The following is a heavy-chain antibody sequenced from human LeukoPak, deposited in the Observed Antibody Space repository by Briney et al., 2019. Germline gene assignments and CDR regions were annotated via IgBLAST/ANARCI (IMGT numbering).Heavy chain of an antibody. V-gene: IGHV4-38-2*01. CDR2: IYHSGST. CDR3: ARLGGRFGELIDY. CDR1: AYSISSAYS. D-gene: IGHD3-10*01. J-gene: IGHJ4*02. Sequence: PSETLPLTCAVSAYSISSAYSWGWIRQPPGEGLEWIGSIYHSGSTYYNPSLKSRVTISADTSKNQFSLKLSSVTAADTAVYYCARLGGRFGELIDYWGQGTLVTVSS.